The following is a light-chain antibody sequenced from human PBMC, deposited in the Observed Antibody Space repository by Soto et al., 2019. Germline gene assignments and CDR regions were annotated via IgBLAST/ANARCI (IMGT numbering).Light chain of an antibody. CDR1: SGHSSYA. V-gene: IGLV4-69*01. CDR3: QTWGV. J-gene: IGLJ3*02. Sequence: QSVLTQSPSASASLGASVKLTCTLSSGHSSYAIAWHQQQPEKGPRYLMKLNSDGSHSKGDGIPDRFSGSSSGAERYLTISSLQSEDEADYYCQTWGVFGGGTKLTVI. CDR2: LNSDGSH.